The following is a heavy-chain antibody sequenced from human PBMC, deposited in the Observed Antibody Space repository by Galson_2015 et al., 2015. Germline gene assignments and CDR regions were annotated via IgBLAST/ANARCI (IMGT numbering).Heavy chain of an antibody. CDR3: ARGPEAVAGGCLDY. CDR1: GYTFTSYY. J-gene: IGHJ4*02. CDR2: INAGNGNT. V-gene: IGHV1-3*01. D-gene: IGHD6-19*01. Sequence: SVKVSCKASGYTFTSYYMHWVRQAPGQGLEWMGWINAGNGNTKYSQKFQGRVAITRDTSASTAYMELSSLRSEDTAVYYCARGPEAVAGGCLDYWGQGTLVTVSS.